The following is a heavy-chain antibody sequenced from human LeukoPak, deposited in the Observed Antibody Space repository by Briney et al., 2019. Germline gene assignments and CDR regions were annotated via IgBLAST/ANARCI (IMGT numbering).Heavy chain of an antibody. CDR2: VHTSGGS. D-gene: IGHD3-10*01. CDR1: GASISHYY. J-gene: IGHJ4*02. CDR3: ARLGSYHDF. V-gene: IGHV4-4*09. Sequence: SETLSLTCTVSGASISHYYWSWIRQTPEKGLEWMGHVHTSGGSTYYPPLKSRLTMSIDTPRSQLSLKLTSVTAADTAVYFCARLGSYHDFWGQGALVTVSS.